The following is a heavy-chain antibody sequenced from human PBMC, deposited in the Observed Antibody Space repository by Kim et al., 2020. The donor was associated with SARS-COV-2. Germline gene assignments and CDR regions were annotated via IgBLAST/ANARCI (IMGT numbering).Heavy chain of an antibody. D-gene: IGHD2-2*01. CDR3: ARAIGYCSSTSCYYYYYGMDV. Sequence: SETLSLTCAVYGGSFSGYYWSWIRQPPGKGLEWIGEINHSGSTNYNPSLKSRVTISVDTSKNQFSLKLSSVTAADTAVYYCARAIGYCSSTSCYYYYYGMDVWGQGTTVTVSS. CDR2: INHSGST. V-gene: IGHV4-34*01. CDR1: GGSFSGYY. J-gene: IGHJ6*02.